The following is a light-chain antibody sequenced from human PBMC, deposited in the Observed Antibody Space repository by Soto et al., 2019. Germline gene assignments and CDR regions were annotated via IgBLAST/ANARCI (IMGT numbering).Light chain of an antibody. CDR3: QRYNDYQYI. J-gene: IGKJ2*01. CDR1: QSITTW. Sequence: DIQMTQSPSTLSASVGDRVTITCRASQSITTWLAWYQQKPGKAPKLLIYKATNLQSGVPSRFSGSGSGTEFSRAISSLQPDDFATYYFQRYNDYQYIFGQGTKLEIK. V-gene: IGKV1-5*03. CDR2: KAT.